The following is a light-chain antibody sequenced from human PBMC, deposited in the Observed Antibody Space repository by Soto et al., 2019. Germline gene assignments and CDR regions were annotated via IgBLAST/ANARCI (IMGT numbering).Light chain of an antibody. Sequence: QSALTQPPSASGSPGQSVTISCTGTSSDVGGYNYVSWYLQHPGKAPKLMIYEVSKRPSGVPDRFSGSKSGNTASLTVSGLQAEDEADYYCSSYAGSNNLGVFGTGTKVTVL. V-gene: IGLV2-8*01. J-gene: IGLJ1*01. CDR3: SSYAGSNNLGV. CDR2: EVS. CDR1: SSDVGGYNY.